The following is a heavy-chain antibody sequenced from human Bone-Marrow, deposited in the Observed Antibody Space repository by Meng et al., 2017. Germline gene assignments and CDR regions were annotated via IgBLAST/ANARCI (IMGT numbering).Heavy chain of an antibody. V-gene: IGHV1-2*06. CDR1: GYTFTGYY. J-gene: IGHJ4*02. D-gene: IGHD3-9*01. CDR2: INPNSGGT. Sequence: QVQRVQSGAEVKKPGASVTVSCKASGYTFTGYYINWVRQAPGQGLEWMGRINPNSGGTNYAQNFQGRVTMTRDTSISTAYMELSRLRSDDTAVYYCARAVLTKLNFDYWGQGTLVTVSS. CDR3: ARAVLTKLNFDY.